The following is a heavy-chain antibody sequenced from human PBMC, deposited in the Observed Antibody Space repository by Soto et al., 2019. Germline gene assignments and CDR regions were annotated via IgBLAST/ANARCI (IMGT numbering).Heavy chain of an antibody. D-gene: IGHD3-22*01. CDR1: GGTFSSYA. J-gene: IGHJ6*02. Sequence: ASVKVSCKASGGTFSSYAISWVRQAPGQGLEWMGIIIPSGGTTSYAQKFQGRVTMTRDTSTSTVYMELSSLRSEDTAVYYCASPTDYDSSGYYPSYYYYGMDVWGQGTTVTVSS. CDR2: IIPSGGTT. CDR3: ASPTDYDSSGYYPSYYYYGMDV. V-gene: IGHV1-46*03.